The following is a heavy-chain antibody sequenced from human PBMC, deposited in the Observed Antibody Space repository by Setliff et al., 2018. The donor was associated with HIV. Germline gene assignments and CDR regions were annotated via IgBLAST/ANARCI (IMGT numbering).Heavy chain of an antibody. D-gene: IGHD6-19*01. Sequence: GASVMVSCKVSGYTLSELTMHWVRQAPGKGLEWMGRLDPEDGDTLYAQRLQGRVIMTEDSSTDTAYMELSSLTSDDTAVYYCATAKEHWLSEGGFDYWGQGTLVTVSS. J-gene: IGHJ4*02. CDR3: ATAKEHWLSEGGFDY. CDR2: LDPEDGDT. CDR1: GYTLSELT. V-gene: IGHV1-24*01.